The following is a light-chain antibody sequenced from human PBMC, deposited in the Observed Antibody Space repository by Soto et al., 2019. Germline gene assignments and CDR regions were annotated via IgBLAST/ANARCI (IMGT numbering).Light chain of an antibody. CDR2: EAS. CDR3: QNFDSAPQT. CDR1: QGIRHY. V-gene: IGKV1-27*01. J-gene: IGKJ1*01. Sequence: MQMTHYPSSLSSSVGDRVTITCRASQGIRHYLSWYQQKTGKVPKLLIYEASNLQSGVPSRFRGSGSGKEFTITISSLQPEDVATYYCQNFDSAPQTFGQVTKVDIK.